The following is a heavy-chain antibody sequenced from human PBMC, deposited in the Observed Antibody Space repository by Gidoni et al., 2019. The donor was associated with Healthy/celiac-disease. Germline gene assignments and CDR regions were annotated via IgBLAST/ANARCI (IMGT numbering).Heavy chain of an antibody. Sequence: QVQLVESGGGVVQPGRSLRLSCAASGFTFSSYGMHWVRQAPGKGLEWVAVISYDGSNKYYADSVKGRFTISRDNSKNTLYLQMNSLRAEDTAVYYCAKDIWGCSGGSCYFYYYYGMDVWGQGTTVTVSS. V-gene: IGHV3-30*18. J-gene: IGHJ6*02. CDR2: ISYDGSNK. D-gene: IGHD2-15*01. CDR3: AKDIWGCSGGSCYFYYYYGMDV. CDR1: GFTFSSYG.